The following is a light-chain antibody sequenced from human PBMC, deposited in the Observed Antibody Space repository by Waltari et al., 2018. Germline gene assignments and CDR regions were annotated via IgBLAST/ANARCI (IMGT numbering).Light chain of an antibody. V-gene: IGKV1-17*02. Sequence: DIQMTHSPSSLSAFVGDRVTITCRASQGIRNDLAWYQQKPGKAPQRLMFATSTLHDGVPSRFSGSGFATEVTLTIFNLQPEDSATYYCQQHKAYPHTFGQGTNLEI. CDR1: QGIRND. CDR2: ATS. J-gene: IGKJ2*01. CDR3: QQHKAYPHT.